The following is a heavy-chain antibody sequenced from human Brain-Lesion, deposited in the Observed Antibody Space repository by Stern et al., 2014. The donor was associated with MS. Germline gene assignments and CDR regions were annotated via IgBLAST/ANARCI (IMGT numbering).Heavy chain of an antibody. CDR1: GYIFTGYY. D-gene: IGHD3-3*01. CDR2: INPNTGGT. J-gene: IGHJ6*02. CDR3: ARDQKGITIFGVVPDNYYLGMDA. V-gene: IGHV1-2*02. Sequence: VQLVQSGAEVKKPGASVKVSCKTSGYIFTGYYIHWVRQAPGQGLEWMAWINPNTGGTKYAQKFQGRVTMSRATPISTAYVELGALPPEDPPVYYCARDQKGITIFGVVPDNYYLGMDAWAKGPRSPSP.